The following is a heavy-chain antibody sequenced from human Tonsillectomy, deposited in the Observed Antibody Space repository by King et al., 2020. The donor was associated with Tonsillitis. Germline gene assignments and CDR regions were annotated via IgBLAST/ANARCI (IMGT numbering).Heavy chain of an antibody. CDR2: IYHSGST. D-gene: IGHD3-10*01. CDR3: ARGGRAITMVGEVIINTRGSFQH. Sequence: QLQESGPGLVKPSETLSLTCAVSGYSISSGYYWGWIRQPPGKGLEWIGSIYHSGSTYYNPSLKSRVTISVDTSKNQFSLKLSSVTAADTAVYYCARGGRAITMVGEVIINTRGSFQHWGQGPLAPVPS. V-gene: IGHV4-38-2*01. CDR1: GYSISSGYY. J-gene: IGHJ1*01.